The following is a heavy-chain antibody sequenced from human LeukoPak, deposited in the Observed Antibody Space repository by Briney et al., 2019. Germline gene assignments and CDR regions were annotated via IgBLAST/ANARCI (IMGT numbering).Heavy chain of an antibody. D-gene: IGHD6-19*01. V-gene: IGHV4-39*07. CDR3: AREMYSSGWDLFNY. CDR1: GGSSSSSSYY. J-gene: IGHJ4*02. Sequence: SETLSLTCTVSGGSSSSSSYYWGWIRQPPGKGLEWIGSIYYSGSTYYNPSLKSRVTISVDTSKNQFSLKLSSVTAADTAVYYCAREMYSSGWDLFNYWGQGTLVTVSS. CDR2: IYYSGST.